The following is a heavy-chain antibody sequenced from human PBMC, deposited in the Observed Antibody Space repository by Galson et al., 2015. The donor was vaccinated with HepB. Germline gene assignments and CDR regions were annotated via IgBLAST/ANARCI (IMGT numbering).Heavy chain of an antibody. CDR3: ARESYPYGYLVY. Sequence: SLRLSCAASGFTFSNYWMSWVRQAPGKGLEWLANIQQDGTEKYYVDSVKGRFTFSRDNAKNSLYLQMNSLRAEDTAVYYCARESYPYGYLVYWGQRTLVTVSA. J-gene: IGHJ4*02. V-gene: IGHV3-7*03. CDR2: IQQDGTEK. D-gene: IGHD3-10*01. CDR1: GFTFSNYW.